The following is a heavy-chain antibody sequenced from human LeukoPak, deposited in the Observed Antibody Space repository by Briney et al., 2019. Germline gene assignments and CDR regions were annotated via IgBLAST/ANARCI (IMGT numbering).Heavy chain of an antibody. Sequence: GGSLRLSCAASGFTDYMTWVRQAPGEGVEWVAVIYSGGSTYYAASAKGGFSVSRDNSKNTVYLQMNSLRAEDTAVYYCAGVSFSSGWYRDYWGQGTLATVSS. J-gene: IGHJ4*02. D-gene: IGHD6-19*01. CDR2: IYSGGST. CDR3: AGVSFSSGWYRDY. V-gene: IGHV3-53*01. CDR1: GFTDY.